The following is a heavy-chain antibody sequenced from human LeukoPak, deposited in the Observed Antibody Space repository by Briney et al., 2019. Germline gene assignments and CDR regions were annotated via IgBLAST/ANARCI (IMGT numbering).Heavy chain of an antibody. D-gene: IGHD3-22*01. CDR1: GGXFSGYY. Sequence: SETLSLTCAVYGGXFSGYYCTWIRQPPGKGLEWIGEINHSGITNYNPSLKSRVTISVDTSKNQFSLKLSSVTAADTAVYYCARGEDYYDQWYFDYWGQGTLATVSS. J-gene: IGHJ4*02. CDR2: INHSGIT. CDR3: ARGEDYYDQWYFDY. V-gene: IGHV4-34*01.